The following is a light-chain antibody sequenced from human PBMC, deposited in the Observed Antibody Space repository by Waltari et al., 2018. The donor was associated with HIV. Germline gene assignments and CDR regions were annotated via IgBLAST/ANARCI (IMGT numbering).Light chain of an antibody. CDR3: SSYAGRNTLL. V-gene: IGLV2-8*01. J-gene: IGLJ2*01. CDR2: EVN. Sequence: QSALTQPPSASGSPGQSVTISCTGTSSDVGGYEYVSWYQQHPRKAPKLMISEVNKRPSGVPDRFSGARSGNTASLTVSGLQAEDEAHYYCSSYAGRNTLLFGGGTKLTVL. CDR1: SSDVGGYEY.